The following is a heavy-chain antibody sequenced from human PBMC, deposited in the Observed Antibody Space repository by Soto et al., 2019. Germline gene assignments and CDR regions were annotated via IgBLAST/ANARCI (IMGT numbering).Heavy chain of an antibody. Sequence: QVQLVESGGGVVQPGRSLRLSCAASGFTFSSYAMHWVRQAPGKGLEWVAVISYDGSNKYYADSVKGRFTISRDNSKNTLYLQMNSLRSEDTAVYYCARELPPKRVPDAMVPPDYYSYGMDVWGQGTTVTVSS. CDR1: GFTFSSYA. CDR3: ARELPPKRVPDAMVPPDYYSYGMDV. CDR2: ISYDGSNK. J-gene: IGHJ6*02. D-gene: IGHD2-2*01. V-gene: IGHV3-30-3*01.